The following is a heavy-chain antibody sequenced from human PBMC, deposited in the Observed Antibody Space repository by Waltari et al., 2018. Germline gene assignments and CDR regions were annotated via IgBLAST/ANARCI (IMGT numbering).Heavy chain of an antibody. CDR3: ARGLTTTIGNFAY. CDR1: GYTFIGYY. V-gene: IGHV1-2*02. J-gene: IGHJ4*02. D-gene: IGHD1-20*01. Sequence: QVQLVQSGAELKKPGASVKVSCKASGYTFIGYYLPWVRQAPGQGLEWMGWINPNSGATNYPQKFQGRVSVIRDTSISTVYMELSRLTSDDTAVYYCARGLTTTIGNFAYWGQGTLVTVSS. CDR2: INPNSGAT.